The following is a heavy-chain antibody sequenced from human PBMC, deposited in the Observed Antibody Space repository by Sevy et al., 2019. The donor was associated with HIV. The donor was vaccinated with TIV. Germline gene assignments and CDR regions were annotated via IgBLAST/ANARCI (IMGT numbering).Heavy chain of an antibody. CDR2: IKKIGDSYAT. CDR3: TRLIYPDDAFDI. V-gene: IGHV3-73*01. Sequence: GGYLRLSCAASGFTFSGSALHWVRQASGKGLEWLGRIKKIGDSYATAFAASLEGRFTISRDELKNTVHLQMNSLKIEGTAVYYCTRLIYPDDAFDIWGQGTMVTVSS. J-gene: IGHJ3*02. CDR1: GFTFSGSA.